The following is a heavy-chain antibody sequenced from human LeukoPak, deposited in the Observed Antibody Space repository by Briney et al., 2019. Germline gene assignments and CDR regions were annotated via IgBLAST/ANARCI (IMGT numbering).Heavy chain of an antibody. CDR3: ARDTDYGGNSPFDY. Sequence: GGSLRLSCAASGFTFSDYYMSWVRQAPGKWMEWVSYISSSSSYTNYADSVKGRFTISRDNAKNSLFLQMNSLRAEDTAVYYCARDTDYGGNSPFDYWGQGSLVTVSS. V-gene: IGHV3-11*05. J-gene: IGHJ4*02. D-gene: IGHD4-23*01. CDR1: GFTFSDYY. CDR2: ISSSSSYT.